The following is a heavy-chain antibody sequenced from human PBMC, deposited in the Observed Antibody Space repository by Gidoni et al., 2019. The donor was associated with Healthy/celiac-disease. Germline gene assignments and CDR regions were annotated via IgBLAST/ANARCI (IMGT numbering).Heavy chain of an antibody. CDR3: ARDQIPIHYYDSSGSPFDY. CDR1: EYTFTVHY. V-gene: IGHV1-2*04. CDR2: INPNSGGT. Sequence: QVQLVQSASEVNKPGPSVKVSCQASEYTFTVHYTHWVRQAPGQGLEWMGWINPNSGGTNYAQKFQGWVTMTRETSISTAYMELSRLRSDDTAVYYCARDQIPIHYYDSSGSPFDYWGQGTLVTVSS. D-gene: IGHD3-22*01. J-gene: IGHJ4*02.